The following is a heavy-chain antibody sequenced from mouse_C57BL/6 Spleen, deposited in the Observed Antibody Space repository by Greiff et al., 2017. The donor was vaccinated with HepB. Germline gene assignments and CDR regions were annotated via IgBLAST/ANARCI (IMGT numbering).Heavy chain of an antibody. CDR3: ARYGSSFDV. D-gene: IGHD2-10*02. Sequence: VQLQESGADLVMPGASVKLSCKASGYTFTSYWMYWVKQRPGQGLEWIGKINRSGSYTNYNQKFKGKSTMTIDKSPSTAYMQLSSLTSEDSAVYYCARYGSSFDVWGKGTTLTVSS. V-gene: IGHV1-69*01. J-gene: IGHJ1*03. CDR1: GYTFTSYW. CDR2: INRSGSYT.